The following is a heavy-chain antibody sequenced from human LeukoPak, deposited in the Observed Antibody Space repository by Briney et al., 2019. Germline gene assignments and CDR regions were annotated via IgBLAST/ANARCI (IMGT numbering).Heavy chain of an antibody. D-gene: IGHD1-26*01. J-gene: IGHJ6*02. CDR3: ATGGAPAHYAMDV. CDR1: GFTFSSYG. CDR2: ISYDGTNK. Sequence: QPGRSLRLSCAASGFTFSSYGMHWVRQAPGKGLEWVAVISYDGTNKYYADSVKGRFTISRENARNSLYLQMNSLRAEDTAVYYCATGGAPAHYAMDVWGQGTTVTVSS. V-gene: IGHV3-30*03.